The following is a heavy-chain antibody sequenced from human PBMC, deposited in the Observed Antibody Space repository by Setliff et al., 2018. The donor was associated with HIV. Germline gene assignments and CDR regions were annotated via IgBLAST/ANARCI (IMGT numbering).Heavy chain of an antibody. CDR2: INHSGST. CDR1: GGSFSGYY. J-gene: IGHJ6*03. V-gene: IGHV4-34*01. CDR3: ARGRGSYSSSSRDFYYHNMEV. D-gene: IGHD6-6*01. Sequence: SETLSLTCAVYGGSFSGYYWSWIRQPPGKGLECIGEINHSGSTNHNPSLKSRVTISVDTSKKQFSLRLSSVTAADTAVYYCARGRGSYSSSSRDFYYHNMEVWGKGTTVTVSS.